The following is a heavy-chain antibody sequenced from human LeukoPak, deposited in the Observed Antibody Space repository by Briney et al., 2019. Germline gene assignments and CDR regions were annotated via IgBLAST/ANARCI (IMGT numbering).Heavy chain of an antibody. J-gene: IGHJ4*02. V-gene: IGHV3-30*18. CDR3: ANPQSRGYDYLDY. CDR1: GFIFRNYG. Sequence: GGSLRLSCAPSGFIFRNYGMQWVRQAPGKGREWVAVITIDGSEKYYADSVKGRFSISRDNSKNTLYLQMNSLRGDDTAVYYCANPQSRGYDYLDYWGQGTLVTVSS. CDR2: ITIDGSEK. D-gene: IGHD5-12*01.